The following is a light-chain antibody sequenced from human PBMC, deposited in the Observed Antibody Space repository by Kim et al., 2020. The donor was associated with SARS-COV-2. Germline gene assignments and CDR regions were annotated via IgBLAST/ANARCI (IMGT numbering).Light chain of an antibody. J-gene: IGLJ1*01. Sequence: SSELTQDPAVSVALGQIVRITCQGDSLRSYYASWYQQRPGQAPVLVIHGKNNRPSGIPDRFSGSSSGNTASLTITGAQAEDEADYYCNSRDSSGTHYVFGTGTKVTVL. CDR3: NSRDSSGTHYV. CDR2: GKN. V-gene: IGLV3-19*01. CDR1: SLRSYY.